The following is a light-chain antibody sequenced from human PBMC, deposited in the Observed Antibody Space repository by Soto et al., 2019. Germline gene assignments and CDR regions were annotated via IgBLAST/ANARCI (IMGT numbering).Light chain of an antibody. CDR1: QSISSH. J-gene: IGKJ5*01. Sequence: DIPMTQTPSSLSASVGDRVTITCRASQSISSHLNWYQQKPGKAPKFLIYAASSLQSGVPSRFSGSGSGTDFTLTISSLQPEDFATYYCQHSYRTPITFGQGTRLEIK. CDR2: AAS. CDR3: QHSYRTPIT. V-gene: IGKV1-39*01.